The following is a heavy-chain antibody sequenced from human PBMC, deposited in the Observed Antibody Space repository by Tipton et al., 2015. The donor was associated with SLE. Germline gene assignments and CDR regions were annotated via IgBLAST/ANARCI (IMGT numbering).Heavy chain of an antibody. D-gene: IGHD2-15*01. CDR2: ISWNSGSI. CDR1: GFTFDDYA. CDR3: ASLVVVAATGWFDP. Sequence: RSLRLSCAASGFTFDDYAMHWVRQAPGKGLEWVSGISWNSGSIGYADSVKGRFTISRDNAKNSLYLQMNSLRAEDTALYYCASLVVVAATGWFDPWGQGTLVTVSS. J-gene: IGHJ5*02. V-gene: IGHV3-9*01.